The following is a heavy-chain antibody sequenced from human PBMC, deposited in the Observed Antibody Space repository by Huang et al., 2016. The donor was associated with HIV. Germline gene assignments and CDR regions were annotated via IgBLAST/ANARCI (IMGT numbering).Heavy chain of an antibody. CDR1: GYTFTNYD. D-gene: IGHD4-17*01. Sequence: QVHLVQSGAEVKKPGASVKVSCKASGYTFTNYDINWVRQAPGRWLEWVGWMNPNTGNTGIPQSVQGRVTMTRKTAITTAYMELTSLTSEDTAVYYCARSAYGDLDYWGLGTLVIVSS. CDR3: ARSAYGDLDY. V-gene: IGHV1-8*02. J-gene: IGHJ4*02. CDR2: MNPNTGNT.